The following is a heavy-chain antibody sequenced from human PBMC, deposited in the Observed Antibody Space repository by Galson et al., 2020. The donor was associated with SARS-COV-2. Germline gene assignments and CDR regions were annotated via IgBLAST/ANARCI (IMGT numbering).Heavy chain of an antibody. D-gene: IGHD1-1*01. CDR2: INSDGSST. Sequence: GGSLRLSCAASGFTFSSYWMHWVRQAPGKGLVWVSRINSDGSSTSYADSVKGRFTISRDNSRNTLFLQMDSLGAEDTAIYYCARDTPERELEYWGQGTLVTVSS. CDR3: ARDTPERELEY. CDR1: GFTFSSYW. J-gene: IGHJ4*02. V-gene: IGHV3-74*01.